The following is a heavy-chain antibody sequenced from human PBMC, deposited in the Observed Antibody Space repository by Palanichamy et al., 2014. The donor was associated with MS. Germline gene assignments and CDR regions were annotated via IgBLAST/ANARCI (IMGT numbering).Heavy chain of an antibody. V-gene: IGHV4-39*07. CDR3: ARDHSGLRVRNWLDP. CDR1: GGSISSSSYY. D-gene: IGHD2-15*01. CDR2: IYYSEST. Sequence: QLQLQESGPGLVKPSETLSHTCTVSGGSISSSSYYWAWIRQPPGKGLEWIGSIYYSESTYYNPSLKCRVTISVDTSKNQFSLKLSSVTAADTAVYYCARDHSGLRVRNWLDPWGQGTLVIVSS. J-gene: IGHJ5*02.